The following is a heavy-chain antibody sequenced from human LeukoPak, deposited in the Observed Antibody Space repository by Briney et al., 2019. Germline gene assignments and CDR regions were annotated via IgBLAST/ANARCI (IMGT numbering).Heavy chain of an antibody. CDR2: MNPNSGNT. V-gene: IGHV1-8*01. CDR3: ARGTYYYDSSGYDTFSY. J-gene: IGHJ4*02. CDR1: GYTFTSYD. D-gene: IGHD3-22*01. Sequence: ASVKVSCKASGYTFTSYDINWVRQATRQGLEWMGWMNPNSGNTGYAQKFQGRVTMTRNTSISTAYMELSSLRSEDTAVYYCARGTYYYDSSGYDTFSYWGQGTLVTVSS.